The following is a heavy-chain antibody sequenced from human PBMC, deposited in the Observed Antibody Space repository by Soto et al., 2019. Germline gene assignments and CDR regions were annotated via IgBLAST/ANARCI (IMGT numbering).Heavy chain of an antibody. Sequence: GGSLRLSCVGSGFTFSTYSINWVRQAPGKGLEWVSSISSRSDIYYADSVKGRFTISRDNAKNSLYLQMNSLRAEDTAVYYCARGENNYYDSSGYYFDAFDIWGQGTMVTVSS. J-gene: IGHJ3*02. CDR1: GFTFSTYS. CDR3: ARGENNYYDSSGYYFDAFDI. CDR2: ISSRSDI. V-gene: IGHV3-21*01. D-gene: IGHD3-22*01.